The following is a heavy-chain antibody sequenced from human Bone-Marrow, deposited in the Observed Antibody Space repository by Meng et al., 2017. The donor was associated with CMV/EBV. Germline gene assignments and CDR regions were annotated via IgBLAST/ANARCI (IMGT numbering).Heavy chain of an antibody. D-gene: IGHD2-2*01. Sequence: SEPLSITCTVSGGSISSGDYYWSWIRQPPGKGLEWIGYIYYSGSTYYNPSLKSRVTISVDTSKNQFSLKLSSVTAADTAVYYCARDRRTRYCSSTSCHPAYYYGMDVWGQGTTVTVSS. V-gene: IGHV4-30-4*08. CDR3: ARDRRTRYCSSTSCHPAYYYGMDV. CDR1: GGSISSGDYY. CDR2: IYYSGST. J-gene: IGHJ6*02.